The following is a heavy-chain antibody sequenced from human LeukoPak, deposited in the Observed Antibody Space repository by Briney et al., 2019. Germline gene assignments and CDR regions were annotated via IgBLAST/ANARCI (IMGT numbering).Heavy chain of an antibody. D-gene: IGHD3-22*01. CDR2: ISSSSSYT. CDR1: GFTFSHYY. Sequence: GGSLRLSCAASGFTFSHYYMSWIRQAPGKGLEWLSYISSSSSYTNYADSVKGRFTISRDNAKNSLYLQMDSLRAEDTAVYYCARDALSFYYDSSGYYPDAFDIWGQGTMVTVSS. CDR3: ARDALSFYYDSSGYYPDAFDI. V-gene: IGHV3-11*05. J-gene: IGHJ3*02.